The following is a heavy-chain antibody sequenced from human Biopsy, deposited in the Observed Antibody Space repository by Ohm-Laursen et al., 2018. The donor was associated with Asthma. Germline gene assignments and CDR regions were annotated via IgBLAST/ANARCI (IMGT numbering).Heavy chain of an antibody. J-gene: IGHJ6*02. CDR3: ARAVDYSHYYGIDV. Sequence: DSVKVSCKASGYTFNSAGITWVRQAPGQGLEWMGRISVYNGNTKVAQKLQDRVTMITDTSTSTAYMELRSLRSDDTAVYFCARAVDYSHYYGIDVWGQGTTVTVS. CDR2: ISVYNGNT. V-gene: IGHV1-18*01. CDR1: GYTFNSAG. D-gene: IGHD3-10*01.